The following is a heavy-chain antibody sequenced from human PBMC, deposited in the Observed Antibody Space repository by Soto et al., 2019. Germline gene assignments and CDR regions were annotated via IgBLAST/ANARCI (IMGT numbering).Heavy chain of an antibody. CDR3: ASGGDPDY. CDR1: GFTFDYYW. V-gene: IGHV3-74*01. Sequence: EVQLVESGGGLVQPGGSLRLSCVASGFTFDYYWMHWVRQAPGEGLMWVSRLQTDGSHPDYAASVKGRFTISRDNAKIKLCPQRNYLKAEDRAGYYWASGGDPDYWGQGTLVTVSS. J-gene: IGHJ4*02. CDR2: LQTDGSHP. D-gene: IGHD2-21*02.